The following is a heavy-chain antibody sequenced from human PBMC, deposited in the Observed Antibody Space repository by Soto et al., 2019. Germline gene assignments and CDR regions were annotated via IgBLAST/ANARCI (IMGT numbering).Heavy chain of an antibody. J-gene: IGHJ4*02. D-gene: IGHD6-13*01. Sequence: PGESLKISCTGSGYTFSNFWIAWVRQLPGKGLEYMGIIYPGDSETRYSPSFHGKVTISADRSIGTAYLQWSSLEASDSAFYFCARSPRSSPYFDYWGQGALVTVSS. CDR2: IYPGDSET. CDR1: GYTFSNFW. CDR3: ARSPRSSPYFDY. V-gene: IGHV5-51*01.